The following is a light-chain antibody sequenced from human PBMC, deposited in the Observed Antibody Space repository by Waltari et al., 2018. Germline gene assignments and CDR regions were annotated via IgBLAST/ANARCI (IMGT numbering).Light chain of an antibody. J-gene: IGKJ4*01. CDR3: QQLNSYPLT. Sequence: DIQVTQSPSSLSVSVGDRVTITCQASQDISYYLNWYQQKPGKAPKLLIFEESNLAVGVPSRFSGSRSGADFSFTISSLQPEDIGTYYCQQLNSYPLTFGGGTKVEIK. CDR1: QDISYY. CDR2: EES. V-gene: IGKV1-33*01.